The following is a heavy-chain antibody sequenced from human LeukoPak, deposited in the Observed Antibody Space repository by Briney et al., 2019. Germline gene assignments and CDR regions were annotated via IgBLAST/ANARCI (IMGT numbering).Heavy chain of an antibody. V-gene: IGHV4-4*07. D-gene: IGHD3-10*01. J-gene: IGHJ4*02. CDR3: ARDLYGSGSWYFDY. CDR1: GGSISSYY. Sequence: SETLPLTCTVSGGSISSYYWSWIRQPAGKGLEWIGRIYTSGSTNYNPSLKSRVTMSVDTSKNQFSLKLSSVTAADTAVYYCARDLYGSGSWYFDYWGQGTLVTVSS. CDR2: IYTSGST.